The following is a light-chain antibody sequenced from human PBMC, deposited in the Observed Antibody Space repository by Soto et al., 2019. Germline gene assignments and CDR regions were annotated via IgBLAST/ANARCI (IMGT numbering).Light chain of an antibody. J-gene: IGKJ2*01. CDR1: QSVGTY. V-gene: IGKV3-11*01. CDR3: QQRARWPPVYT. Sequence: EIVLTQSPATLSLSPGERATLSCRASQSVGTYLAWYQQKPGQAPRLLIYDASKRATGIPARFSGSGSGTDLTLTIISLEPEDFAVYYCQQRARWPPVYTFGQGTKLEIK. CDR2: DAS.